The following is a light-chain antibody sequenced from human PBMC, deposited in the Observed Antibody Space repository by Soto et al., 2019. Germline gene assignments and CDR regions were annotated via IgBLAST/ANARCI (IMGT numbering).Light chain of an antibody. CDR2: EVS. J-gene: IGLJ3*02. CDR1: SSDVGSYNL. CDR3: CSYAGSSTV. Sequence: QSVLTQPASVAGSPGQSITISCTGTSSDVGSYNLVSWYQQHPGKAPKLMIYEVSKRPSGVSTRFSGSKSGNTASLTISGLQAEDEADYYCCSYAGSSTVFGGGTKLTVL. V-gene: IGLV2-23*02.